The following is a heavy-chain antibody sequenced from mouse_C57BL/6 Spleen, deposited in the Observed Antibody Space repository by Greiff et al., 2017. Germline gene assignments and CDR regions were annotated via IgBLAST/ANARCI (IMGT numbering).Heavy chain of an antibody. V-gene: IGHV6-6*01. CDR1: GFTFSDAW. D-gene: IGHD2-4*01. CDR2: IRNKANNHAT. J-gene: IGHJ2*01. CDR3: TRGGIYYDYDVGGFDY. Sequence: EVKLMESGGGLVQPGGSMKLSCAASGFTFSDAWMDWVRQSPEKGLEWVAEIRNKANNHATYYAESVKGRFTISRDDSKSSVYLQMNSLRAEDTGIYYCTRGGIYYDYDVGGFDYWGQGTTLTVSS.